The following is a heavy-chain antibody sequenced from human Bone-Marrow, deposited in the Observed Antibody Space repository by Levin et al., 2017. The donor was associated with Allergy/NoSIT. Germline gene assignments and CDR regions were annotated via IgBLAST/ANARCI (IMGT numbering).Heavy chain of an antibody. CDR1: GGSISSGYYY. D-gene: IGHD3-22*01. V-gene: IGHV4-31*03. CDR2: IYDSANS. J-gene: IGHJ4*02. Sequence: SETLSLTCCVSGGSISSGYYYWNWIRQRPGKGLEWIGYIYDSANSYYNPSLQSRVTISVDTSKDQFSLKLSSVTAADTAVYFCARAASYESSGFYGADYFDYWGQGTQVTVSS. CDR3: ARAASYESSGFYGADYFDY.